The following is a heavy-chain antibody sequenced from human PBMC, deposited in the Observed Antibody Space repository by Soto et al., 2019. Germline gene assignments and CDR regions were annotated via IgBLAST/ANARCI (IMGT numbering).Heavy chain of an antibody. CDR2: IYYSGST. CDR1: GGSISSYY. Sequence: SETLSLTCTVSGGSISSYYWSWIRQPPGKGLEWIGHIYYSGSTNYNPAIKSRVTISVDTSKNQFSLKLSSVTAADTAVYYGARGFNTDDYGDYVNAFDIWGQGTIVTVSS. CDR3: ARGFNTDDYGDYVNAFDI. J-gene: IGHJ3*02. D-gene: IGHD4-17*01. V-gene: IGHV4-59*01.